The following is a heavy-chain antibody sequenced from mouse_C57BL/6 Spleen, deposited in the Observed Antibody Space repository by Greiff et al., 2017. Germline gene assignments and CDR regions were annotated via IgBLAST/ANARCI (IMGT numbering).Heavy chain of an antibody. Sequence: VQLKQSGPELVKPGASVKMSCKASGYTFTDYNMHWVKQSPGKSLEWIGYINPNNGGTSYNQKFKGKATLTVNKSSSTAYMALRSLTSEDSAVYYCARSIYYYGSSPFAYWGQGTLVTVSA. V-gene: IGHV1-22*01. CDR2: INPNNGGT. CDR3: ARSIYYYGSSPFAY. D-gene: IGHD1-1*01. CDR1: GYTFTDYN. J-gene: IGHJ3*01.